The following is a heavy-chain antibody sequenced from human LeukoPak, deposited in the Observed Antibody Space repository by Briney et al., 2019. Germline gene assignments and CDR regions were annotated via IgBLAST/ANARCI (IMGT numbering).Heavy chain of an antibody. J-gene: IGHJ4*02. CDR2: IYYSGGT. Sequence: SETLSLTCTVSGGSINTFYWSWIRQPPGKGLEWLGYIYYSGGTNYNPSFKSRVTISVDTSKNQVSLRLSSVTAVDTAVYYCARHFTPAAAGCFDYWGQGTLVTVSS. CDR3: ARHFTPAAAGCFDY. CDR1: GGSINTFY. V-gene: IGHV4-59*08. D-gene: IGHD6-13*01.